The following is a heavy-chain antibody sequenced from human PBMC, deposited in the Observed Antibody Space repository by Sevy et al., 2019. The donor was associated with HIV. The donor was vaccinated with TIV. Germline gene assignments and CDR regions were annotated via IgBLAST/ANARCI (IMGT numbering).Heavy chain of an antibody. CDR3: ARGQSTMVRGVIINPSWFDP. Sequence: ASVKVSCKASGYTFTSYDINWVRQATGQGLEWMGWMNPNSGNTGYEQKFQGRVTMTRNTSISTAYMELSSLRSEDTAVYYCARGQSTMVRGVIINPSWFDPWGQGTLVTVSS. D-gene: IGHD3-10*01. J-gene: IGHJ5*02. CDR1: GYTFTSYD. CDR2: MNPNSGNT. V-gene: IGHV1-8*01.